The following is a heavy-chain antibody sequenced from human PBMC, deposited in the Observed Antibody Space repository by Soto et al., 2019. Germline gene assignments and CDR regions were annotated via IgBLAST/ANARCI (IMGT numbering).Heavy chain of an antibody. D-gene: IGHD6-19*01. J-gene: IGHJ6*02. Sequence: QVQLVQSGAEVKKPGASVKVSCKASGYTFTSYGISWVRQAPGQGLEWMGWISAYNGNTNYAQKRQGRVTMTTDTSTSTAYMELRSLRSDDTAVYYCARSPRFAVAGSYGMDVWGQGTTVTVSS. CDR1: GYTFTSYG. V-gene: IGHV1-18*04. CDR2: ISAYNGNT. CDR3: ARSPRFAVAGSYGMDV.